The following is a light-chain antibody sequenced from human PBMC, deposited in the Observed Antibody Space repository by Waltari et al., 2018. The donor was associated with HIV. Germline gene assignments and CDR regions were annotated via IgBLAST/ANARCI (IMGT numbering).Light chain of an antibody. V-gene: IGKV1-39*01. CDR2: GVS. CDR3: QQTYSVSTT. Sequence: QLTQSPSSLSASLGDKVTITCRASQNIKTFLNWYQLRPGKAPRLLIYGVSGLPTGVPSRFTGGGSGADFTLTINNLQPEDFASYFCQQTYSVSTTFGPGTRVEI. J-gene: IGKJ5*01. CDR1: QNIKTF.